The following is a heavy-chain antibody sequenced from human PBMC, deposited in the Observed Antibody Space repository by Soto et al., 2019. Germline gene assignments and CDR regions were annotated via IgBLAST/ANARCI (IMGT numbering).Heavy chain of an antibody. Sequence: GGSLRLSCAASGFTFSSYAMRWVRQAPGKGLEWVSAISGSGGSTYYADSVKGRFTISRDNSKNTLYLQMNSLRAEDTAGYYCAKEGDCSGGNCDSEACDIWGQGTMVTVSS. D-gene: IGHD2-15*01. CDR3: AKEGDCSGGNCDSEACDI. CDR2: ISGSGGST. J-gene: IGHJ3*02. CDR1: GFTFSSYA. V-gene: IGHV3-23*01.